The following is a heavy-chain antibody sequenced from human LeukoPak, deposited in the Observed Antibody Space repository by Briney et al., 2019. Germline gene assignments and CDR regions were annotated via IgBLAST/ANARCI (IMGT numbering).Heavy chain of an antibody. CDR3: ARGSHRLYDYVWGTYESKDY. V-gene: IGHV1-18*01. Sequence: ASVKVSCKASGYTFTNYGISWVRQAPGQGLEWMGWVSGYNANTNYVQKFQGRVTMTTDTSTHTAYMELRSLRSDDTAVYYCARGSHRLYDYVWGTYESKDYWGQGTLVTVSS. CDR1: GYTFTNYG. CDR2: VSGYNANT. D-gene: IGHD3-16*01. J-gene: IGHJ4*02.